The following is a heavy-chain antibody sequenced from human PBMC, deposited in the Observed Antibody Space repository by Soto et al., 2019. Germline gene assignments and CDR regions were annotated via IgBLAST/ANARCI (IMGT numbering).Heavy chain of an antibody. CDR3: DIGPLY. V-gene: IGHV4-30-2*01. D-gene: IGHD2-2*01. J-gene: IGHJ1*01. Sequence: QLQLQESGSGLVKPSQTLSLTCAVCGGSISSGGYSWGWIRQPPGKGLEWILYIYHSGSTYYNPSLKSRGPIAGDGSKLQFSLRMSSVNAGDRAVYYWDIGPLYGGQGSLVTVSS. CDR2: IYHSGST. CDR1: GGSISSGGYS.